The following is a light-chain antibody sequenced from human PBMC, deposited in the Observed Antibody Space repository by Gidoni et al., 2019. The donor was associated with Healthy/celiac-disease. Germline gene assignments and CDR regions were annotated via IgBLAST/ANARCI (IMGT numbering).Light chain of an antibody. CDR3: QQRSNWPPFT. Sequence: EIVLTQSPATLSLSPGERATLSCRASQSVSSYLAWYQQKPGQAPRLLIHDASNRATGIPARFSGNGSGTDFTLTISSLEPEDFAVYYCQQRSNWPPFTFGPGTKVDIK. J-gene: IGKJ3*01. V-gene: IGKV3-11*01. CDR1: QSVSSY. CDR2: DAS.